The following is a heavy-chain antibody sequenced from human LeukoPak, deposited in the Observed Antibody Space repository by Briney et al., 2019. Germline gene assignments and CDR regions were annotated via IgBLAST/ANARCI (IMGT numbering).Heavy chain of an antibody. CDR3: ARDGGYCSSTSCYTAGNWFDP. Sequence: PGGSLRLPCAASGFTFSSYEMNWVRQAPGKGLEWVSYISSSGSTIYYADSVKGRFTISRDNAKNSLYLQMNSLRAEDTAVYYCARDGGYCSSTSCYTAGNWFDPWGQGTLVTVSS. CDR2: ISSSGSTI. V-gene: IGHV3-48*03. D-gene: IGHD2-2*02. J-gene: IGHJ5*02. CDR1: GFTFSSYE.